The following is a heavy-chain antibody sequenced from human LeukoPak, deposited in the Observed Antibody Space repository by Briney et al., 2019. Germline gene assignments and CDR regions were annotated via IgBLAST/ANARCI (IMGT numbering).Heavy chain of an antibody. Sequence: QAGGSLRLSCTASGFTFLDHAMNWVRQAPGKGLEWVGFIRSKAYGETTEYAASVRGRSTISRDDSRSIAYLQMNRLTIEDTAVYFCVRASPYNYDSSGLQRDSFDIWGQGTTVIVSS. J-gene: IGHJ3*02. V-gene: IGHV3-49*04. CDR2: IRSKAYGETT. CDR3: VRASPYNYDSSGLQRDSFDI. D-gene: IGHD3-22*01. CDR1: GFTFLDHA.